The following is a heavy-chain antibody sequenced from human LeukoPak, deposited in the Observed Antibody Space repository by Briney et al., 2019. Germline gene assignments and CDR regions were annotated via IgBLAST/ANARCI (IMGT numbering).Heavy chain of an antibody. Sequence: ASVKVSCKVSGYTLTELSMHWVRQAPGKGLEWMGGFDPENGETIYAQKFQGRITMTEDTSTDTAYMELSSLRSEDTAVYYCATASGVGATLGYWGQGTLVIVSS. V-gene: IGHV1-24*01. CDR3: ATASGVGATLGY. CDR1: GYTLTELS. D-gene: IGHD1-26*01. J-gene: IGHJ4*02. CDR2: FDPENGET.